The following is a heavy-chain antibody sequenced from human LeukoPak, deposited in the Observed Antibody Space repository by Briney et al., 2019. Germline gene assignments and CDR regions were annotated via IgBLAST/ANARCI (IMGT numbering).Heavy chain of an antibody. CDR1: GFNFSRYD. Sequence: PGGALRLPCAGSGFNFSRYDMSWVRQAPGKGLVWVSRIRSDGSTTYADSVKGRFTISRDNAKNTLYLQMNSLRAEDTAVYYCARAGDYGSGSCAFDMWGQGTMVTVSS. CDR3: ARAGDYGSGSCAFDM. J-gene: IGHJ3*02. V-gene: IGHV3-74*01. CDR2: IRSDGST. D-gene: IGHD3-10*01.